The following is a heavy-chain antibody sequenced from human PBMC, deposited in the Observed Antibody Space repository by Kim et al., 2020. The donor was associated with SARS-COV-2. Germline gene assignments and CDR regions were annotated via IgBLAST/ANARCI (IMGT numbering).Heavy chain of an antibody. V-gene: IGHV4-59*01. J-gene: IGHJ3*02. D-gene: IGHD3-16*01. CDR3: ARALTFDANGSFDI. Sequence: SETLSLTCTVSGGSISSYYWSWIRQPPGKGLEWIGYIYYSGSTNYNPSLKSRVTISVDTSNNQFSLKLSPVTATDTAVYYCARALTFDANGSFDIWGQVT. CDR2: IYYSGST. CDR1: GGSISSYY.